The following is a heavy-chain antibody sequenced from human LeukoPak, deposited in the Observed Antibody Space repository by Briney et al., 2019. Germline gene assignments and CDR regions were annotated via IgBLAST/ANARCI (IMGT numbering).Heavy chain of an antibody. Sequence: PGGPLRLSCTAWGFTFGDYAMSGLRQAPGKGLEWLGFIRSKAYGGITEYGASVKGRFTISRADSKSIAYLQMNSLKTEDTAVYYCTRDSTTVTFDYWGQGTLVTVSS. V-gene: IGHV3-49*03. CDR1: GFTFGDYA. CDR3: TRDSTTVTFDY. D-gene: IGHD4-17*01. CDR2: IRSKAYGGIT. J-gene: IGHJ4*02.